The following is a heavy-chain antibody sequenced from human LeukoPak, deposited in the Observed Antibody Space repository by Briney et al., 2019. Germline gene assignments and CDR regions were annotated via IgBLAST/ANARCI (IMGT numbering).Heavy chain of an antibody. CDR2: ISYSGST. J-gene: IGHJ4*02. CDR1: GGSFSHYY. Sequence: PSETLSLTCSVSGGSFSHYYWSWIRQPPGKGLEWIGYISYSGSTNYSPSLKSQISISMDTSRNQFSLKLSSVTAADTAVYYCARDGPLGATNYWSQGTLVTVSS. D-gene: IGHD1-26*01. V-gene: IGHV4-59*12. CDR3: ARDGPLGATNY.